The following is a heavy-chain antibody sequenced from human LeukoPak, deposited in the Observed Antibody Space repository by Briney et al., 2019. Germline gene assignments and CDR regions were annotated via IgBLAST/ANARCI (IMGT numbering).Heavy chain of an antibody. V-gene: IGHV3-74*01. J-gene: IGHJ4*02. CDR2: ITSDGSGA. CDR1: GFSFSDYW. Sequence: PGGSLRLSCAASGFSFSDYWMQWVRQAPGKGLVWISRITSDGSGANYADSVKGRFTISRDNAKNTLYLQMNSLRAEDTAVYYCARDRSRNYSCDYWGQGTLVSVSS. D-gene: IGHD2-2*01. CDR3: ARDRSRNYSCDY.